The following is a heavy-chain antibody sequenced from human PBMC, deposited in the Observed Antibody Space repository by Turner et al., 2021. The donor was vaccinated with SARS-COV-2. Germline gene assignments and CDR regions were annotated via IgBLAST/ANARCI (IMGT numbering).Heavy chain of an antibody. CDR2: INPGDGST. Sequence: QVQLVQSGAEVKQPGASVKVSCKASGYTLSSYFLHWVRQAPGQGLEWMGIINPGDGSTRFAQKFQGRITMTTDTSTSTVYMEMGSLRSEDTAVYYCARAIRVGTISDYWGQGTLVTVSS. CDR3: ARAIRVGTISDY. J-gene: IGHJ4*02. D-gene: IGHD1-7*01. CDR1: GYTLSSYF. V-gene: IGHV1-46*01.